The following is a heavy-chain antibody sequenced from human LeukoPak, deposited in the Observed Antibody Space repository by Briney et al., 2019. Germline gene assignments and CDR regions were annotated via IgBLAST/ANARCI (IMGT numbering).Heavy chain of an antibody. CDR1: GFTFSSYV. CDR3: ARGATRIAAAVNYFDY. Sequence: GGSLRLSCAASGFTFSSYVMSWVRQAPGKGLEWVSGISGRGSSTYYADSVKGRFTISRDNSKNTLYLQMNSLRAEDTAVYYCARGATRIAAAVNYFDYWGQGTLVTVSS. V-gene: IGHV3-23*01. D-gene: IGHD6-25*01. J-gene: IGHJ4*02. CDR2: ISGRGSST.